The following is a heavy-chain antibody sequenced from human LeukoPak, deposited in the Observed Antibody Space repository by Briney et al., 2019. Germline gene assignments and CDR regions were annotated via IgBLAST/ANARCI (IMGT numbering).Heavy chain of an antibody. J-gene: IGHJ4*02. V-gene: IGHV3-48*03. CDR1: GFTFSNYE. CDR3: ARMFEF. Sequence: GESLKISCVASGFTFSNYEMNWVRQAPGKGLEWVSYISSSGSTTYYADSVKGRFTISRDNAKNSLFLQMNSLRAEDTAVYSCARMFEFWGQGTLVTVSS. CDR2: ISSSGSTT.